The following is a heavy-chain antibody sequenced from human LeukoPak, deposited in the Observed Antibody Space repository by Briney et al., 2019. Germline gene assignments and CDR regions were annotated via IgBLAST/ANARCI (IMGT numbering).Heavy chain of an antibody. CDR2: TIPIFGTA. J-gene: IGHJ2*01. CDR3: ARGLRSSGQNRYFDL. D-gene: IGHD6-19*01. V-gene: IGHV1-69*06. Sequence: GSSVKVSCKASGGTFSSYAISWVRQAPGQGLEWMGGTIPIFGTANYAQKFQGRVTITADKSTSTAYMELSSLRSEDTAVYYCARGLRSSGQNRYFDLWGRGTLVTVSS. CDR1: GGTFSSYA.